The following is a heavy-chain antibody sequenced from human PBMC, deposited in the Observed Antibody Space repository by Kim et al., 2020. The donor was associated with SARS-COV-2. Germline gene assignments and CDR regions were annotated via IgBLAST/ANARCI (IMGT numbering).Heavy chain of an antibody. D-gene: IGHD2-8*01. J-gene: IGHJ3*02. Sequence: GGSLRLSCAASGFTFSRYSLNWVRQAPGKGLEWVSLISYGGSTKYCADSVKGRFTISRDNSKSTLYLQMNSLRAEDTAVYYCAREHLYLRDAFAMCDQ. CDR1: GFTFSRYS. V-gene: IGHV3-30*03. CDR3: AREHLYLRDAFAM. CDR2: ISYGGSTK.